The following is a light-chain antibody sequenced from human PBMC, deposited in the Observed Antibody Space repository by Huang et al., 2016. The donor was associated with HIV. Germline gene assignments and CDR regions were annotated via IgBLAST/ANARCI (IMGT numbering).Light chain of an antibody. CDR3: QKYDSAPRT. CDR2: AAS. V-gene: IGKV1-27*01. CDR1: RDISTF. Sequence: MTQSPPSLSASIGDRVTLTCRSSRDISTFLAWYQQQPGKPPRLLNYAASILHSGVPARFSGGGSGTNFTLTISSLQPEDVANYYCQKYDSAPRTFGQGTKLEL. J-gene: IGKJ1*01.